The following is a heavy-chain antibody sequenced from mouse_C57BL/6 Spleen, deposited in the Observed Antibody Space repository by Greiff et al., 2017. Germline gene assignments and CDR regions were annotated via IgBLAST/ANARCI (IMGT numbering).Heavy chain of an antibody. CDR2: FYPGSGSI. CDR1: GYTFTEYT. V-gene: IGHV1-62-2*01. D-gene: IGHD2-4*01. CDR3: ARHEERYDYDVGTWFAY. J-gene: IGHJ3*01. Sequence: VKLQQSGAELVKPGASVKLSCKASGYTFTEYTIHWVKQRSGQGLEWIGWFYPGSGSIKYNEKFKDKATLTADKSSSTVYMELSRLTSEDSAVYFCARHEERYDYDVGTWFAYWGQGTLVTVSA.